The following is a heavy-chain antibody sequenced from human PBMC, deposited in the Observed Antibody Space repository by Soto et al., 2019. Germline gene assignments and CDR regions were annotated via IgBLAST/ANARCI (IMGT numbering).Heavy chain of an antibody. Sequence: SETLSLTCTVSSDSISSYYWSWIRQPPGKRLEWIGYISYSGSTDYNPSLKSRVTISGDTSKNQFSLKVSSVTAEDTAAYYCARGTSWQLPFDYWGQGTLVTVSS. D-gene: IGHD6-13*01. V-gene: IGHV4-59*01. J-gene: IGHJ4*02. CDR2: ISYSGST. CDR3: ARGTSWQLPFDY. CDR1: SDSISSYY.